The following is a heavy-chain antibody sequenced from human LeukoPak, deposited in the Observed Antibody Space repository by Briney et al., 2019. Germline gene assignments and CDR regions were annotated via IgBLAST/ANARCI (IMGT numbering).Heavy chain of an antibody. CDR3: AKDLFTANWFDP. CDR2: ICGDGGST. Sequence: GGSLRLSCAASGFTFDDYAMHWVCQAPGRGLECVSLICGDGGSTYYADSVKGRFTISRDNSKNSLYLQMNSLRTEDTALYYCAKDLFTANWFDPWGQGTLVTVSS. J-gene: IGHJ5*02. V-gene: IGHV3-43*02. CDR1: GFTFDDYA.